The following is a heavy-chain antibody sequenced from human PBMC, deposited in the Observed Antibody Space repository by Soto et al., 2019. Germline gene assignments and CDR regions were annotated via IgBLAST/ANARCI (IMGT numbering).Heavy chain of an antibody. Sequence: AFADSRLVFIGVGSLSVSKAPGKGLEWVGLISYDGRYKYYPDSVKGRFTISRDNSKNTLYLEMNSLRPEDTAVYYCGRDPTYDSSGYYFYYGPDVWGQGTTVTVSS. CDR2: ISYDGRYK. V-gene: IGHV3-30*03. J-gene: IGHJ6*02. D-gene: IGHD3-22*01. CDR1: RLVFIGVG. CDR3: GRDPTYDSSGYYFYYGPDV.